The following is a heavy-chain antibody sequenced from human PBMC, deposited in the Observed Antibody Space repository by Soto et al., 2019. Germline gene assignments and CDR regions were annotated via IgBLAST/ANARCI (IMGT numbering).Heavy chain of an antibody. CDR3: ARDHSSGYNFDY. CDR2: IWYDGSNK. V-gene: IGHV3-33*01. J-gene: IGHJ4*02. Sequence: QVQLVESGGGVVQPGRSLRLSCAASGFTFSSYGMHWVRQAPGKGLEWVAVIWYDGSNKYYADSVKGRFTISRDNSKNTLYLQMNSLRAEDTAVYYCARDHSSGYNFDYWGQGTLVTVSS. CDR1: GFTFSSYG. D-gene: IGHD3-22*01.